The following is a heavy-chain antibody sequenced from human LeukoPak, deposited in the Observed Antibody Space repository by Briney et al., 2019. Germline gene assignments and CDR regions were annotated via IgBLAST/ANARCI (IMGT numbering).Heavy chain of an antibody. CDR2: INSNSGAT. CDR3: ARWYLRRPFDY. CDR1: GYTFTDYY. Sequence: GASVKVSCKASGYTFTDYYMHWVRQAPGQGPEWMGWINSNSGATNYARKFQGRVTMTTDTSTSTAYMELRSLRSDDTAVYYCARWYLRRPFDYWGQGTLVTVSS. D-gene: IGHD6-13*01. J-gene: IGHJ4*02. V-gene: IGHV1-2*02.